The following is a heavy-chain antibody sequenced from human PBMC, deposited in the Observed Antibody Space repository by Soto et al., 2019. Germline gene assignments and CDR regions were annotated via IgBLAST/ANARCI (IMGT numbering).Heavy chain of an antibody. Sequence: ASVKVPCKASRYTFTSDYMHWVRQAPGQGLEWMGIINPSGGSTSYAQKFQGRVTMTRDTSTSTVYMELSSLRSEDTAVYYCARESITIFGVVIIWGGVGMDVWGQGTTVTVSS. CDR2: INPSGGST. V-gene: IGHV1-46*01. CDR3: ARESITIFGVVIIWGGVGMDV. D-gene: IGHD3-3*01. J-gene: IGHJ6*02. CDR1: RYTFTSDY.